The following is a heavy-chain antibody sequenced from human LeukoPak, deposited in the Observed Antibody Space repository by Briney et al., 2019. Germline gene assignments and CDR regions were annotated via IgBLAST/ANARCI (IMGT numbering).Heavy chain of an antibody. V-gene: IGHV3-21*01. D-gene: IGHD6-19*01. CDR3: ARDYSSVPEY. Sequence: AGGSLRLSCAASGFTFSSYSMNWVRQAPGKGLEWVSSISSSSSYIYYADFVKGRFTTSRDNAKNTLYLQLSSLRAEDTAVYYCARDYSSVPEYWGQGTLVTVSS. J-gene: IGHJ4*02. CDR1: GFTFSSYS. CDR2: ISSSSSYI.